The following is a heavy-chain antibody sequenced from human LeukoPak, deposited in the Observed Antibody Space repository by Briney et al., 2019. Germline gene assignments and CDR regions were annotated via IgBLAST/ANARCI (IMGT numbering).Heavy chain of an antibody. V-gene: IGHV1-2*02. CDR1: GYTFSDYY. CDR3: ARPSYCGAGCYYYFDY. CDR2: IKPNGGVT. Sequence: ASVKVSCKASGYTFSDYYIHWLRQAPGQGLEWMGWIKPNGGVTNYARNFQGRITMNRDTSISTAFMELSSLRSDDTAVYYCARPSYCGAGCYYYFDYWPQGTLVTVSS. D-gene: IGHD2-21*02. J-gene: IGHJ4*02.